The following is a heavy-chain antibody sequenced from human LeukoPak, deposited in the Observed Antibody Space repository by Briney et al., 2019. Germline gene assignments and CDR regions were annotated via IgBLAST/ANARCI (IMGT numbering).Heavy chain of an antibody. J-gene: IGHJ4*02. CDR1: GYTFTGYY. D-gene: IGHD2-2*01. CDR3: AREGYCISTTCSSFDY. V-gene: IGHV1-2*02. Sequence: ASVKVSCKASGYTFTGYYMHWVRQAPGQGLEWMGWINPNSGGTNYAQKFQGRVTMTRDTSISTAYMELSRLRSDDTAVYYCAREGYCISTTCSSFDYWGQGALVTVSS. CDR2: INPNSGGT.